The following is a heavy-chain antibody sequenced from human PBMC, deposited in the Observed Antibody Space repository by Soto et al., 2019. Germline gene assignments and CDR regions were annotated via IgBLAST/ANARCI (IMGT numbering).Heavy chain of an antibody. V-gene: IGHV1-18*01. CDR2: ISAYNGNT. CDR1: GYTFTSYG. J-gene: IGHJ4*02. D-gene: IGHD6-13*01. Sequence: QVQLVQSGAEVKKPGASVKVSCKASGYTFTSYGISWVRQAPGQGLEWMGWISAYNGNTNYAQKLQGRVTMTTDTSTSTAYRELRSLRSDDTAVYYCARETPYGGYSSSVSPDYWGQGTLVTVSS. CDR3: ARETPYGGYSSSVSPDY.